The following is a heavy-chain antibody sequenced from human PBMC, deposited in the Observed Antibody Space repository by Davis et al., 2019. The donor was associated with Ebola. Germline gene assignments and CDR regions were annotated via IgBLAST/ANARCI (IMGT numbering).Heavy chain of an antibody. D-gene: IGHD4-17*01. CDR2: ILYDGSNK. V-gene: IGHV3-30*03. CDR1: GFTFSSYG. CDR3: ARVNRHGDPDY. J-gene: IGHJ4*02. Sequence: GESLKLSCEASGFTFSSYGMHWVRQAPGKGLEWVAVILYDGSNKYYADSVKGRFTISRDNSKNTLYLQMNSLRAEDTAVYYCARVNRHGDPDYWGQGTLVTVSS.